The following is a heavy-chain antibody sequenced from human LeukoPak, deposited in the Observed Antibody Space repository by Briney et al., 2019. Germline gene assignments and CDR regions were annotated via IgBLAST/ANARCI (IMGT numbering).Heavy chain of an antibody. CDR2: IHHAAIA. V-gene: IGHV4-4*02. Sequence: PSGTLSLTCTVSGASITGINWWTWVRQPPGKGLEWIGEIHHAAIATYNPSLKSRVTISMDKSKNQLSLEMTSMTAADTAVYYCARKGAYGRLGGLEYWGQGALVAVSS. J-gene: IGHJ4*02. CDR3: ARKGAYGRLGGLEY. D-gene: IGHD3-10*01. CDR1: GASITGINW.